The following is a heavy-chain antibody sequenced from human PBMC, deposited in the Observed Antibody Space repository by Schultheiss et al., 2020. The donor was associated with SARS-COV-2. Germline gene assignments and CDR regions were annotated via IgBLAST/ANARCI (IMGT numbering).Heavy chain of an antibody. CDR3: ARDDYYDSSGYFDY. CDR1: GGSFSGYY. Sequence: SETLSLTCAVYGGSFSGYYWSWIRQPPGKGLEWIGSIYYSGSTYYNPSLKSRVTISVDTSKNQFSLKLSSVTAADTAVYYCARDDYYDSSGYFDYWGQGTLVTVSS. V-gene: IGHV4-34*01. CDR2: IYYSGST. D-gene: IGHD3-22*01. J-gene: IGHJ4*02.